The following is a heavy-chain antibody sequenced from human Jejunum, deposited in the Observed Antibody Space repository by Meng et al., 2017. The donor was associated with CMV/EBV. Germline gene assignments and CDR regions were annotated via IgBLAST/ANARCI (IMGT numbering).Heavy chain of an antibody. CDR1: GDSISSGDYS. CDR2: IYYNGNA. D-gene: IGHD3-10*01. V-gene: IGHV4-30-4*08. Sequence: QVQQQASGPRLVKPSQTLSLSCTVSGDSISSGDYSWNWIRQSPGKGLEWIGYIYYNGNAYYNPSLQSRVSISVDTSKNEFSLNLNSVTAADTALYFCARGGIFRGIDYWGQGTLVTVSS. CDR3: ARGGIFRGIDY. J-gene: IGHJ4*02.